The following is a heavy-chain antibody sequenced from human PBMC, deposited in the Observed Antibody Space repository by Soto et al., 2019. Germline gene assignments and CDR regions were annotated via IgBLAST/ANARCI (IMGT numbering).Heavy chain of an antibody. Sequence: PGGSLRLSCAASGFTFKNFEMNWVRQAPGRGLEWVSYISTSGSTIYYADSVKGRFTISRDNAKNSLYLQMNSLRAEDTAVYYCARDGGFMGDYWRQGALVTVSS. D-gene: IGHD3-16*01. V-gene: IGHV3-48*03. CDR1: GFTFKNFE. J-gene: IGHJ4*02. CDR3: ARDGGFMGDY. CDR2: ISTSGSTI.